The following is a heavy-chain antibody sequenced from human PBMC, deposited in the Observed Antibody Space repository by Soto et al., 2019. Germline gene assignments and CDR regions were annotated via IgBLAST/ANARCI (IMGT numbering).Heavy chain of an antibody. CDR2: INHSGST. V-gene: IGHV4-34*01. Sequence: SETLSLTCAVYGGSFSGSYWSWIRQPPGKGLEWIGEINHSGSTNYNPSLKSRVTISVDTSKNQFSLKLSSVTAADTAVYYCAREKLLWFGTRYYYYGMDVWGQGTTVT. CDR1: GGSFSGSY. CDR3: AREKLLWFGTRYYYYGMDV. D-gene: IGHD3-10*01. J-gene: IGHJ6*02.